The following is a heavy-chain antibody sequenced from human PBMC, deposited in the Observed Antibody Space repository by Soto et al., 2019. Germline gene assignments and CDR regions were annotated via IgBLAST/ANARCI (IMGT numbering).Heavy chain of an antibody. CDR2: IYYSGST. D-gene: IGHD3-22*01. CDR3: ARKPVGSGYYQFDP. J-gene: IGHJ5*02. CDR1: GGSISSYY. V-gene: IGHV4-59*01. Sequence: NPSETLSLTCTVSGGSISSYYWSWIRQPPGKGLEWIGYIYYSGSTNYNPSLKSRVTISVDTSKNQFSLKLSPVTAADTAVYYCARKPVGSGYYQFDPWGQGTLVTVSS.